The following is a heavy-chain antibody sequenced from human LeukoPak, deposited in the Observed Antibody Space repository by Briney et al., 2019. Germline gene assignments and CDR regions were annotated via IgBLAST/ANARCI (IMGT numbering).Heavy chain of an antibody. CDR2: ISYDGSNK. J-gene: IGHJ3*02. CDR3: ARNRHYAFDI. Sequence: PGGSLRLSCAASGFTFSSYAMHWVRQAPGKGLEWVAVISYDGSNKYYADSVKGRFTISRDNSKNTLYLQMNSLRAEDTAVYYCARNRHYAFDIWGRGTMVTVSS. CDR1: GFTFSSYA. V-gene: IGHV3-30-3*01.